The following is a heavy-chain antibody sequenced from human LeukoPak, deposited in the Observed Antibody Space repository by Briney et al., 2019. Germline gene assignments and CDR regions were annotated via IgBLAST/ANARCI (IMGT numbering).Heavy chain of an antibody. Sequence: SETLSLTCTVSGGSISSYYWSWIRQPPGKGLEWTGYIYYSGSTNYNPSLKSRVTISVDTSKNQFSLKLSSVTAADTAVYYCARAYYDFWSGSNSWFDPWGQGTLVTVSS. D-gene: IGHD3-3*01. CDR3: ARAYYDFWSGSNSWFDP. J-gene: IGHJ5*02. V-gene: IGHV4-59*01. CDR2: IYYSGST. CDR1: GGSISSYY.